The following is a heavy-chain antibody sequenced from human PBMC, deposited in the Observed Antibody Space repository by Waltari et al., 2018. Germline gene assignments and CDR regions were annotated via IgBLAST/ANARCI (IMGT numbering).Heavy chain of an antibody. Sequence: QVQLQESGPGLVKPSETLSLTCAVSGYSISSGYYWGWIRQPPGKGLEWMGGIIPIFGTANYAQKFQGRVTITADESTSTAYMELSSLRSEDTAVYYCASMYYYDSSGYPNSRPKFDYWGQGTLVTVSS. CDR3: ASMYYYDSSGYPNSRPKFDY. J-gene: IGHJ4*02. CDR1: GYSISSGY. CDR2: IIPIFGTA. D-gene: IGHD3-22*01. V-gene: IGHV1-69*01.